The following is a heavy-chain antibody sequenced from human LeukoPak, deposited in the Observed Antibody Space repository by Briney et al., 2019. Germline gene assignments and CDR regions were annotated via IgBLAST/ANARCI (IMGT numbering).Heavy chain of an antibody. J-gene: IGHJ3*02. CDR2: IYSGGST. V-gene: IGHV3-66*02. Sequence: PGGSLRLSCAASGFTVSSNYMSWVRQAPGKGLEWVSVIYSGGSTYYADSVKGRFTISRANSKNTLYLQMNSLRAEDTAVYYCARDPRFLESDIWGQGTMVTVSS. CDR1: GFTVSSNY. D-gene: IGHD3-3*01. CDR3: ARDPRFLESDI.